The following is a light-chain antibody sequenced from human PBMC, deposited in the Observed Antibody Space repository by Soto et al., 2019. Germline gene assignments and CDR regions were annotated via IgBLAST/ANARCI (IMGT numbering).Light chain of an antibody. V-gene: IGKV3-20*01. J-gene: IGKJ2*01. CDR1: QSVSSSY. CDR3: QRYGSSPYT. CDR2: GAS. Sequence: EIVLTQSPGTLSLSPGERATLSCRASQSVSSSYLAWYQQKPGQAPRLLIYGASSRATGIPDRFSGGGSGTDFTLTISRLEPEDFAVYYCQRYGSSPYTFGQGTKLEIK.